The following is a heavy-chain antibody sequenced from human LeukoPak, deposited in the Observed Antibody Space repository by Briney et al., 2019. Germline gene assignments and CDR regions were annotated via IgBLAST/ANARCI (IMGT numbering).Heavy chain of an antibody. CDR1: GGTFSSYA. D-gene: IGHD6-25*01. J-gene: IGHJ6*02. CDR3: AREASRPSYYYGMDV. CDR2: IIPILGIA. Sequence: GASVKVSCKASGGTFSSYAISWVRQAPGQGLEWMGRIIPILGIANYAQKFQGRVTITADKSTSTAYMELSSLRSEDTAVYYCAREASRPSYYYGMDVWGQGTTVTVSS. V-gene: IGHV1-69*04.